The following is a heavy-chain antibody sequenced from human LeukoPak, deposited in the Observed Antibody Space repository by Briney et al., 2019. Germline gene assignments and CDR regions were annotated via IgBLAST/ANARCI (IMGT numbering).Heavy chain of an antibody. CDR2: ISSGSTYI. D-gene: IGHD3-10*01. Sequence: GGSLRLSCAASGFTFRVYTMNWVRQAPGKGLEWVSSISSGSTYIYYADSMRGRFTISRDNAKNSLYLQMNSLRAEDTAVYYCAKVRREGVLLWFGELTSQTAFDYWGQGTLVTVSS. CDR3: AKVRREGVLLWFGELTSQTAFDY. V-gene: IGHV3-21*01. CDR1: GFTFRVYT. J-gene: IGHJ4*02.